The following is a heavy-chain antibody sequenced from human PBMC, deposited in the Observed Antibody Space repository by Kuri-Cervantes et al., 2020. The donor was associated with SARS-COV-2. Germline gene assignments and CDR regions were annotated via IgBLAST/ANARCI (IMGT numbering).Heavy chain of an antibody. J-gene: IGHJ4*02. CDR2: ISNDGNNR. Sequence: GGSLRLSCAASGFTFSSDAMHWVRQAPGKGLEWVAVISNDGNNRYTADSVKGRFTISRDNSKNTLYLQMNSLRAEDTAVYYCAKGDSSGYYYVTVWGQGTLVTVSS. CDR1: GFTFSSDA. D-gene: IGHD3-22*01. CDR3: AKGDSSGYYYVTV. V-gene: IGHV3-30*07.